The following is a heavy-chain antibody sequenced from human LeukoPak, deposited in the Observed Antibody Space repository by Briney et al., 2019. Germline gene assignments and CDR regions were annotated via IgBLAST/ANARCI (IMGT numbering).Heavy chain of an antibody. D-gene: IGHD4-17*01. CDR3: ARAGDPTAGYYYYYMDV. Sequence: SVKVSCKASGGTFSSYAISWVRQAPGQGLEWMGRIIPIFGTANYAQKFQGRVTITTDESTSTAYMELSSLRSEDTAVYYCARAGDPTAGYYYYYMDVWGKGTTVTVSS. CDR2: IIPIFGTA. J-gene: IGHJ6*03. CDR1: GGTFSSYA. V-gene: IGHV1-69*05.